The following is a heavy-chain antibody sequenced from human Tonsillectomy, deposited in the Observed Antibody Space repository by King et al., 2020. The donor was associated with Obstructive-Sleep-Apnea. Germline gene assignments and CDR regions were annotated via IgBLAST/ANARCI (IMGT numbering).Heavy chain of an antibody. CDR2: IYDIGST. V-gene: IGHV4-59*08. J-gene: IGHJ6*02. Sequence: VPLQESGPGLVKPSETLSLTCTVSGDSISSFRWSWIRQPPGKGPEWIGYIYDIGSTNYKPSLKSRVTISVDTSKNQFSLKLSSVTAADTAVYYCARHQNGGNSAFHYYGMDVWGQGTTVTVSS. CDR1: GDSISSFR. CDR3: ARHQNGGNSAFHYYGMDV. D-gene: IGHD4-23*01.